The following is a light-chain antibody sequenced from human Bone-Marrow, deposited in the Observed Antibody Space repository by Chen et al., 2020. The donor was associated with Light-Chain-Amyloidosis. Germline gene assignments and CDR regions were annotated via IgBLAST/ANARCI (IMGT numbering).Light chain of an antibody. Sequence: SSELTQPPSVSVSPGQTARITCSGDELPTQYAYWYQQKPGQAPVLVIHKDTERPSGISERFSGSSAGTTATLTISGVQAEDEADYHCQSADSSGTYEVIFGGGTKLTVL. CDR3: QSADSSGTYEVI. J-gene: IGLJ2*01. V-gene: IGLV3-25*03. CDR2: KDT. CDR1: ELPTQY.